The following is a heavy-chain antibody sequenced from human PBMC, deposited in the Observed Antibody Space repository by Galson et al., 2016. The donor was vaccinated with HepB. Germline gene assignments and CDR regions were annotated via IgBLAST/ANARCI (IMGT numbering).Heavy chain of an antibody. V-gene: IGHV1-18*01. D-gene: IGHD2-2*01. CDR2: ISAYNLLP. Sequence: SVKVSCKASGYTFSRYGINWVRQAPGQGLEWMGWISAYNLLPNYAQKFQGSVTMTTDTSTSTAYMEVRSLRSDDTAVSFCARGQLPEDYYYDMDLWGQGTTVTVSS. CDR1: GYTFSRYG. J-gene: IGHJ6*02. CDR3: ARGQLPEDYYYDMDL.